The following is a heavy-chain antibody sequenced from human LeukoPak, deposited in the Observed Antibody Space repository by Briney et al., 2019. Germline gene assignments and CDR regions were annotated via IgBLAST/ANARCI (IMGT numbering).Heavy chain of an antibody. V-gene: IGHV4-39*07. Sequence: PSESLSLTCTVSGGSIISSDYHWGWVRQPPGKGLEWIGTISYSGNTDYNPSLKSRVTISVDTSKNQFSLKLSSVTAADTAVYYCARDTPHYYDSSNNAFDIWGQGTMVTVSS. J-gene: IGHJ3*02. CDR3: ARDTPHYYDSSNNAFDI. D-gene: IGHD3-22*01. CDR1: GGSIISSDYH. CDR2: ISYSGNT.